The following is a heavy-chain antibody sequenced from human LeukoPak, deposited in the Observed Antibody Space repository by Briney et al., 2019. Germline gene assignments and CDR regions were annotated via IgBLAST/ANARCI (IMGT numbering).Heavy chain of an antibody. Sequence: PGGSLRLSCAASGFTFDDYGMSWVRQAPGKGLEWVSGINWNGGSTGYADSVKGRFTISRDNAKNSLYPQMNSLRAEDTALYYCASSKVGATFFDYWGQGTLVTVSS. CDR1: GFTFDDYG. V-gene: IGHV3-20*04. D-gene: IGHD1-26*01. CDR2: INWNGGST. J-gene: IGHJ4*02. CDR3: ASSKVGATFFDY.